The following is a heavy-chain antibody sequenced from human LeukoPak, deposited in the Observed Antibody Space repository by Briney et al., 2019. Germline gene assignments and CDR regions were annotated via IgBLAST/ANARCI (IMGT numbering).Heavy chain of an antibody. CDR3: ARGPSTDY. CDR2: ISGSGSST. CDR1: GFTFRSYA. V-gene: IGHV3-23*01. Sequence: GGSLRLSCAASGFTFRSYALSWVRQAPGKGLEWVSAISGSGSSTYYADSVKGRFTISRDNAKNTLYLQMNSLRAEDTAVYYCARGPSTDYWGQGTLVTVSS. J-gene: IGHJ4*02.